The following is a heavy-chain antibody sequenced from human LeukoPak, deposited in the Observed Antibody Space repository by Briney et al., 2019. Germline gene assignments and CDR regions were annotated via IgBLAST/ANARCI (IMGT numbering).Heavy chain of an antibody. Sequence: GGSLRLSCAASGFTFSDSAMHWVRQTPAKGLEWVAVISYDGSSTYYADSVRGRFNISRDNSNNMLYLQMHSLRAEDTALYYCVRTLTLWLAPGFDYWGQGTLVTVTS. CDR2: ISYDGSST. CDR3: VRTLTLWLAPGFDY. J-gene: IGHJ4*02. V-gene: IGHV3-30-3*01. CDR1: GFTFSDSA. D-gene: IGHD4-17*01.